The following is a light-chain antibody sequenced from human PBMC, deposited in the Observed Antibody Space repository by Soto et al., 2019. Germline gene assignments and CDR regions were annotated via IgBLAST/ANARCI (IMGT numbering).Light chain of an antibody. CDR1: RSDVGAYNY. Sequence: QSALTQPASVSGSPGQSIAISCTGTRSDVGAYNYVSWYQHHPGKAPTLMISEVTNRPSGVSDRFSGSKSGNTASLTISGLQAEDEADDYCSSFTSRFTFVFGTGTKVTVL. CDR3: SSFTSRFTFV. CDR2: EVT. J-gene: IGLJ1*01. V-gene: IGLV2-14*01.